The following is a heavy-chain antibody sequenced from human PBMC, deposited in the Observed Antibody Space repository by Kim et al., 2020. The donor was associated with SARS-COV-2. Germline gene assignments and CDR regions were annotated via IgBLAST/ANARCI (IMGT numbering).Heavy chain of an antibody. Sequence: ASVKVSCKASGYTFTSYDINWVRQATGQGLEWMGWMNPNSGNTGYAQKFQGRVTMTRNTSISTAYMELSSLRSEDTAVYYCAREGVEMATIEMIESDDAFDIWGQGTMVTVSS. CDR2: MNPNSGNT. J-gene: IGHJ3*02. CDR3: AREGVEMATIEMIESDDAFDI. CDR1: GYTFTSYD. V-gene: IGHV1-8*01. D-gene: IGHD5-12*01.